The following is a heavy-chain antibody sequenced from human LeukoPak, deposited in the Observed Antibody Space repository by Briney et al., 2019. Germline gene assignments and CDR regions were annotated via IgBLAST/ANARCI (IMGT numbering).Heavy chain of an antibody. V-gene: IGHV3-21*01. J-gene: IGHJ5*02. CDR2: VSSSSSYI. CDR1: GFTFSSYS. D-gene: IGHD6-13*01. Sequence: GGSLRLSCAASGFTFSSYSMNWVRQAPGKGLEWVSSVSSSSSYIYYADSVKGRFTISRDNAKNSLYLQMNSLRAEDTAVYYCARDQLDSSSWYFDWFDPWGQGTLVTVSS. CDR3: ARDQLDSSSWYFDWFDP.